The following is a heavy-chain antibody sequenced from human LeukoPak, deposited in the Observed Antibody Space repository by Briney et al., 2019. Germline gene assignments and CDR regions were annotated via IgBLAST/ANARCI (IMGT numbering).Heavy chain of an antibody. V-gene: IGHV3-53*01. CDR2: IYSGGST. CDR1: GFTVSSNY. Sequence: GGSLRLSCAASGFTVSSNYMSWVRQAPGKGLEWVSLIYSGGSTYYADSVKGRFTISRDNSKNTLYLQMNSLRAEDTAVYYCAKHLYASCYTAFDYWGQGTLVTVSS. J-gene: IGHJ4*02. CDR3: AKHLYASCYTAFDY. D-gene: IGHD2-2*02.